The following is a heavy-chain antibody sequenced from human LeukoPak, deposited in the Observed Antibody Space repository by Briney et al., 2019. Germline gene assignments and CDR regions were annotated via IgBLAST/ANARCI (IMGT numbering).Heavy chain of an antibody. D-gene: IGHD3-10*01. J-gene: IGHJ5*02. V-gene: IGHV3-30-3*01. CDR2: VSYSGDKK. CDR3: SKDLTSDFGGDLDP. CDR1: GFDFPTYA. Sequence: GGSLRLSCAASGFDFPTYAMHWVRQAPGKGLEWVAGVSYSGDKKEYADSVKGRFTVSRDNSENTVYLQMNSLRSDDAAVYYCSKDLTSDFGGDLDPWGQGTLVTVSS.